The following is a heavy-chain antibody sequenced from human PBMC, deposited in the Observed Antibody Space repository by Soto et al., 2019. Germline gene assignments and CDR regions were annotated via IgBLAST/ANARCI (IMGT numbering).Heavy chain of an antibody. CDR1: GGSISSSYW. CDR2: IHHSGNT. CDR3: ARAQWLVRVLAY. V-gene: IGHV4-4*02. Sequence: QVQLQESGPGLVKPSGTLSLTCAVSGGSISSSYWWSWVRQPPGKGLEWIGEIHHSGNTNDNPSLKSRRTISPDTAKNQFSPKLSAVTAADTAAYYCARAQWLVRVLAYWGQGTLVTVSS. J-gene: IGHJ4*02. D-gene: IGHD6-19*01.